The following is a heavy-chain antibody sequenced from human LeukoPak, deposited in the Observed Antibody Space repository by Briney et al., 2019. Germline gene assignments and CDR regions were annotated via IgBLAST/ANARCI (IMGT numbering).Heavy chain of an antibody. D-gene: IGHD3-3*01. CDR2: IIPIFGTA. V-gene: IGHV1-69*05. CDR3: AGMHYDFWGGYFLGFDY. CDR1: GGTFSSYA. J-gene: IGHJ4*02. Sequence: GSSVKVSCKASGGTFSSYAISWVRQAPGQGLEWMGGIIPIFGTANYAQKFQGRVTITTDESTSTAYMELSSLRSEDTAVYYCAGMHYDFWGGYFLGFDYWGQGTLVTVSS.